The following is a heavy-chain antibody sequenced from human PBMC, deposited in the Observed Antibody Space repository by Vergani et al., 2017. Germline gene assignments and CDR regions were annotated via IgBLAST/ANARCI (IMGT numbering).Heavy chain of an antibody. Sequence: EVQLVESGGGLVRPGGSLRLSCAASGFTLSVYSMTWVRQAPGKGLEWVSSIGTSDSYMYFAESVKGRFTISRDSAKDSLYLQMNRLRAEDTAVYYCARGRSLTVIQPGRVDWYFDLWGRGTLVTVSS. CDR2: IGTSDSYM. V-gene: IGHV3-21*01. CDR1: GFTLSVYS. D-gene: IGHD3-22*01. J-gene: IGHJ2*01. CDR3: ARGRSLTVIQPGRVDWYFDL.